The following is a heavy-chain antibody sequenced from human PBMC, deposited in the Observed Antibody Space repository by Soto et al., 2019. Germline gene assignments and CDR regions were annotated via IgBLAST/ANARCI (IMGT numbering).Heavy chain of an antibody. J-gene: IGHJ4*02. CDR1: GFTSSIAW. CDR2: IKSETDGGTT. D-gene: IGHD3-22*01. V-gene: IGHV3-15*01. CDR3: AKVRSPWLRPYGYYFDY. Sequence: PGGSLRLSCAASGFTSSIAWMSWVRQAPGKGLEWVGRIKSETDGGTTDYAAPVKGRFTISRDDSKNTLYLQMNSLRAEDTAVYYCAKVRSPWLRPYGYYFDYWGQGTL.